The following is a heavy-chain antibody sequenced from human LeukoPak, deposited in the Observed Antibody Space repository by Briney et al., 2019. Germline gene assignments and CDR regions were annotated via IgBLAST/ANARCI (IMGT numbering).Heavy chain of an antibody. Sequence: GGSLRLSCAASGFTFSSYWMSWVRQAPGKGLEWVANIKQDGSEKYYVDSVKGRFTISRDNAKNSLYLQMNSLRAEDTAVYYCAKEGGVYSTPYYMDVWGKGTTVTVPS. CDR2: IKQDGSEK. J-gene: IGHJ6*03. D-gene: IGHD1-26*01. V-gene: IGHV3-7*04. CDR1: GFTFSSYW. CDR3: AKEGGVYSTPYYMDV.